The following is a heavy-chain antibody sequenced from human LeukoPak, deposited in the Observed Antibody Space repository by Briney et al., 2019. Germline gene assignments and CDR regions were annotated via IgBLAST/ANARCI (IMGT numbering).Heavy chain of an antibody. V-gene: IGHV1-2*02. CDR2: INPNSGGT. J-gene: IGHJ6*03. D-gene: IGHD3-9*01. Sequence: ASVKVSCKASGYTFIGYYIHWVRQAPGQGLEWMGWINPNSGGTNYAQNFQDRVTMTRDTSISTAYMGLSRLRSDDTAVYYCARGIRYFDLMDVWGKGTAVTVSS. CDR3: ARGIRYFDLMDV. CDR1: GYTFIGYY.